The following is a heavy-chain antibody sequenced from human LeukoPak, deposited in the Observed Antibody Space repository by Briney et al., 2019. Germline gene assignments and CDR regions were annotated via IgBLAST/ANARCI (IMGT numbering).Heavy chain of an antibody. CDR1: GGSINTYY. D-gene: IGHD6-13*01. J-gene: IGHJ4*02. Sequence: PSETLSLTCTVSGGSINTYYWSWIRQPPGKGLESIGYIFYSGSTNYNPSLKSRVTKSVDTSKNQFSLKLSSVTAADMAVYYCARSPHSSSWLYFDYWGQGNLVTVSS. CDR3: ARSPHSSSWLYFDY. CDR2: IFYSGST. V-gene: IGHV4-59*01.